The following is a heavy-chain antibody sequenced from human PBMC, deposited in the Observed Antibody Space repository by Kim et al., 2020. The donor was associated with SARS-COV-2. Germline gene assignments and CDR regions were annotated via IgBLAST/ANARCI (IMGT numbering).Heavy chain of an antibody. J-gene: IGHJ4*02. Sequence: ASVKVSCKASGYTFTSYGISWVRQAPGQGLEWMGWISAYNGNTNYAQKLQGRVTMTTDTSTSTAYMELRSLRSDDTAVYYCARAGDPGGVVVRAPFDYWGQGTLVTVSS. CDR3: ARAGDPGGVVVRAPFDY. CDR2: ISAYNGNT. V-gene: IGHV1-18*04. D-gene: IGHD3-22*01. CDR1: GYTFTSYG.